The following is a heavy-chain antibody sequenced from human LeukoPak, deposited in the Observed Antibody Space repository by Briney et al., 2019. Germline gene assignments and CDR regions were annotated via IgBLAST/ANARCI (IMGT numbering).Heavy chain of an antibody. CDR2: ISAYNGNT. CDR1: GGTFSSYA. J-gene: IGHJ4*02. V-gene: IGHV1-18*01. Sequence: ASVKVSCKASGGTFSSYAISWVRQAPGQGLEWMGWISAYNGNTNYAQKLQGRVTMTTDTSTSTAYMELRSLRSDDTAVYYCARRFSYYDSSGYSYYFDYWGQGTLVTVSS. D-gene: IGHD3-22*01. CDR3: ARRFSYYDSSGYSYYFDY.